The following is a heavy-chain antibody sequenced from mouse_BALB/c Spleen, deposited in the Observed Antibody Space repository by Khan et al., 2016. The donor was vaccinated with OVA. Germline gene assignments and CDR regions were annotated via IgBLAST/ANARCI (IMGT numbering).Heavy chain of an antibody. CDR3: ARGYGYYEDAMDY. D-gene: IGHD2-3*01. V-gene: IGHV2-9*02. CDR2: IWAGGST. J-gene: IGHJ4*01. CDR1: GFSLTRYG. Sequence: QVQLKESGPGPVAPSQSLSITCTVSGFSLTRYGIHWVRQPPGKGLEWLGVIWAGGSTNSNSALLSRLSIRKANSKSPVFLKMNSLQTDDTAMYYCARGYGYYEDAMDYWGQGTSVTVSS.